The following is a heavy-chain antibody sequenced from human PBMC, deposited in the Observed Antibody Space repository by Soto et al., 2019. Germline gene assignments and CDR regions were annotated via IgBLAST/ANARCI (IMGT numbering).Heavy chain of an antibody. CDR2: ILPDETG. Sequence: DVNLLQSGGGSAQPRGSLRLSCATSGFTFSTYAMTWVRQVPGRGLQWVSTILPDETGFYTVSVKGRFTISRDNYRGIVYLQMNDLWVEDAAIYFCGKDRLPTSGQRFYFDSWGQGSLVTVSS. J-gene: IGHJ4*02. V-gene: IGHV3-23*01. D-gene: IGHD2-15*01. CDR3: GKDRLPTSGQRFYFDS. CDR1: GFTFSTYA.